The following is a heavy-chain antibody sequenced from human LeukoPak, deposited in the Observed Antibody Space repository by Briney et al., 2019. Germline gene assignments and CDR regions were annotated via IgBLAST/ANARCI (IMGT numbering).Heavy chain of an antibody. V-gene: IGHV1-18*01. CDR3: ARVGILRYFDWLLSGHSLFDY. CDR2: ISAYNGNT. D-gene: IGHD3-9*01. CDR1: GYTFTSYG. Sequence: ASVKVSCKASGYTFTSYGIGWVRQAPGQGLEWMGWISAYNGNTNYAQKLQGRATMTTDTSTSTAYMELRSLRSDDTAVYYGARVGILRYFDWLLSGHSLFDYWGQGTLVTVSS. J-gene: IGHJ4*02.